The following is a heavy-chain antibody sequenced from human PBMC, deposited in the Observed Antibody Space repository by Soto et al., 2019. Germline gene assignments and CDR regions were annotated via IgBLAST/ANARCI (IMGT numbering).Heavy chain of an antibody. CDR3: ARGRYGDYDFAY. CDR1: GYTFTSYD. V-gene: IGHV1-8*01. CDR2: MNPSSANT. J-gene: IGHJ4*02. Sequence: QVQLVQSGAGVKKPGASVKVSCKASGYTFTSYDINWVRQAAGKGLEWMGWMNPSSANTGYAQRFQGRVTMTTTPSISTAYMALSSLRSEDTAVYYCARGRYGDYDFAYWGQGTLLTVSA. D-gene: IGHD4-17*01.